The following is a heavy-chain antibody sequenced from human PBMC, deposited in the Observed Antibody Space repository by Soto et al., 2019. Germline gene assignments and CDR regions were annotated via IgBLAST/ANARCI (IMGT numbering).Heavy chain of an antibody. Sequence: LSLTCTVSGGSISSGVYYWSWIRQHPGKGLEWIGYIYYSGGTYYNPSLKSRVTISVDTSKNQFSLKLSSVTAADTAVYYRARVRFMGNWYFDLWGRGTLVTVSS. J-gene: IGHJ2*01. D-gene: IGHD3-10*01. CDR1: GGSISSGVYY. CDR3: ARVRFMGNWYFDL. V-gene: IGHV4-31*03. CDR2: IYYSGGT.